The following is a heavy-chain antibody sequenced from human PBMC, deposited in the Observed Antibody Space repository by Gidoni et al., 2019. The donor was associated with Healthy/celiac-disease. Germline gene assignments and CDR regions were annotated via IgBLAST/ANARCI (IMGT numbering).Heavy chain of an antibody. CDR2: IKQDGSEK. CDR1: GFTFSSYW. V-gene: IGHV3-7*01. Sequence: EVQLVESGGGLVQPGGSLRLSCAASGFTFSSYWMSWVRQAPGKGLEWVANIKQDGSEKYYVDSVKGRFTISRDNAKNSLYLQMNSLRAEDTAVYYCAREVRYFDWLPGEGYGMDAWGQGTTVTVSS. J-gene: IGHJ6*02. D-gene: IGHD3-9*01. CDR3: AREVRYFDWLPGEGYGMDA.